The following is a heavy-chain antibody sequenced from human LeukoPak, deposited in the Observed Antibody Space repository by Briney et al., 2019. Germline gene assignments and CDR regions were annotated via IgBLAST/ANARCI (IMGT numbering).Heavy chain of an antibody. CDR3: ARRGITYSTSFFDS. V-gene: IGHV4-39*01. J-gene: IGHJ4*02. CDR2: MFYSGST. CDR1: GGSISGSHYF. Sequence: PSETLSLTCTVSGGSISGSHYFWGWIRRPPGKGLEWFGHMFYSGSTYYNPSLKSRVTIVDTSENQFSLTLNSVIATDTAIYYCARRGITYSTSFFDSWGQGTLVTVSS. D-gene: IGHD2-2*01.